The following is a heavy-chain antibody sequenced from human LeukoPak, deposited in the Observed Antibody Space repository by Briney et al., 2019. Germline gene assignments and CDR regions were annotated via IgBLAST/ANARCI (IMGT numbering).Heavy chain of an antibody. J-gene: IGHJ4*02. D-gene: IGHD3-3*01. CDR1: GGSISSHY. CDR3: ARSIGDFWSGSNFDY. V-gene: IGHV4-59*11. Sequence: SETLSLTCTVSGGSISSHYWSWIRQPPGKGLEWIGYIYYSGSTNYNPSLKSRVTISVDTSKNQISLKLSSVTAADTAVYYCARSIGDFWSGSNFDYWGQGTLVTVSS. CDR2: IYYSGST.